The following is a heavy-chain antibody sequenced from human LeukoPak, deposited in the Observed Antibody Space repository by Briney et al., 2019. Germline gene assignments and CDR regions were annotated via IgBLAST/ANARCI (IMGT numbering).Heavy chain of an antibody. CDR1: GYSISSGYY. CDR3: ARYVYYDSSPHNWYFDL. J-gene: IGHJ2*01. CDR2: IYHSGST. D-gene: IGHD3-22*01. Sequence: TPSETLSLTCTVSGYSISSGYYWGWIRQPPGKGLEWIGSIYHSGSTNYNPSLKSRVTTSVDTSKNQFSLKLSSVTAADTAVYYCARYVYYDSSPHNWYFDLWGRGTLVTVSS. V-gene: IGHV4-38-2*02.